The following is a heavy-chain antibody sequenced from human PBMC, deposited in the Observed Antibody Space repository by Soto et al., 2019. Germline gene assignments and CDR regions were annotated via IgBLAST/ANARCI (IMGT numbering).Heavy chain of an antibody. CDR1: GFTFDDYA. Sequence: EVQLVESGGGLVQPGRSLRLSCAASGFTFDDYAMHWVRQTPVKGLVWVAGISWNRGRIGYADSVKGRATISRDNAKKSLYLQMNSLRPEDTALYYCAKAACGGICYVADWGQGTLVTVSS. V-gene: IGHV3-9*01. D-gene: IGHD2-15*01. J-gene: IGHJ4*02. CDR3: AKAACGGICYVAD. CDR2: ISWNRGRI.